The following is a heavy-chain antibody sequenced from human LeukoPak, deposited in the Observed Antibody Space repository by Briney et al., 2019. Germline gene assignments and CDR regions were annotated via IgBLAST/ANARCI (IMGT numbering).Heavy chain of an antibody. D-gene: IGHD4-17*01. CDR3: AKPLTVTALGFDY. J-gene: IGHJ4*02. V-gene: IGHV3-30*18. Sequence: GRSLRLSCAASGFTFSSYGMHWVRQAPGKGLEWVAVISYDGSNKYYADSVKGRFTISRDNSKNTLYLQMNSLRAEDTAVYYCAKPLTVTALGFDYWGQGTLVTVSS. CDR2: ISYDGSNK. CDR1: GFTFSSYG.